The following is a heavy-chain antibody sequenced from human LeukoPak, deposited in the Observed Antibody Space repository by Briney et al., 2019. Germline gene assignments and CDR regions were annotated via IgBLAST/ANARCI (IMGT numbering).Heavy chain of an antibody. CDR3: ARWEYYYGSSGSPAAAFDI. D-gene: IGHD3-22*01. CDR2: IYYSGST. V-gene: IGHV4-59*01. CDR1: GGSISSYY. Sequence: SETLSLTCTVSGGSISSYYWSWIRQPPGKGLEWIGYIYYSGSTNYNPSLKSRVTISVDTSKNQFSLKLSSVTAADTAVYYCARWEYYYGSSGSPAAAFDIWGQGTMVTVSS. J-gene: IGHJ3*02.